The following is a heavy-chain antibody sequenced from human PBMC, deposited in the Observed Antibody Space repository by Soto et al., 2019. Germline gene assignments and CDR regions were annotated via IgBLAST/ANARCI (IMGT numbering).Heavy chain of an antibody. CDR3: TRDGAASGFYSRAQH. D-gene: IGHD6-25*01. CDR1: GFTFSSYA. CDR2: ISYDGSNK. V-gene: IGHV3-30-3*01. J-gene: IGHJ1*01. Sequence: GGSLRLSCAASGFTFSSYAMHWVRQAPGKGLEWVAVISYDGSNKYYADSVKGRFTISRDNAKNTLYLELNSLRVEDTAVYYCTRDGAASGFYSRAQH.